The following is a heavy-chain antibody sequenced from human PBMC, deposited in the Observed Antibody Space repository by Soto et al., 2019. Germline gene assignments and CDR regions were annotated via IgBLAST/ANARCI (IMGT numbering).Heavy chain of an antibody. CDR1: GFTFSSYD. V-gene: IGHV3-13*01. CDR3: ARGPYYDILTGYYPRALDY. Sequence: GGSLRLSCAASGFTFSSYDMHWVRQATGKGLEWVSAIGTAGDTYYPGSVKGRFTISRENAKNSLYLQMNSLRAEDTAVYYCARGPYYDILTGYYPRALDYWGQGTLVTVSS. D-gene: IGHD3-9*01. CDR2: IGTAGDT. J-gene: IGHJ4*02.